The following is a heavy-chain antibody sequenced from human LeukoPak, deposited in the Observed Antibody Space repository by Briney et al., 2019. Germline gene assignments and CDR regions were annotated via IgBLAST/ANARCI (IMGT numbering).Heavy chain of an antibody. V-gene: IGHV1-18*01. Sequence: GASVKVSCKGSGYSFSSYGMHWVRQAPGQGLEWMGWISAYNGDPDYAQNLQGRVTMTTDPSTSTAYMELRSLRSDDTAVYYCASGWSGYFASLDYWGQGTLVTVAS. CDR1: GYSFSSYG. CDR3: ASGWSGYFASLDY. CDR2: ISAYNGDP. J-gene: IGHJ4*02. D-gene: IGHD3-3*01.